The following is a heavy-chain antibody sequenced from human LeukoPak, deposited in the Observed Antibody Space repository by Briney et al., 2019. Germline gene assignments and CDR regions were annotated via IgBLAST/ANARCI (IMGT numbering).Heavy chain of an antibody. CDR1: GGSISRSNYY. J-gene: IGHJ4*02. V-gene: IGHV4-39*02. Sequence: SETLSLTCTVSGGSISRSNYYWGWIRQSPEKGLEWIGRIYYSGSTYYNPSLKSRVTISVDTSQNQFSLKLTSVTAADTAVYFCARELYDSSGYYFGLGFEYWGQGALVTVSS. CDR3: ARELYDSSGYYFGLGFEY. D-gene: IGHD3-22*01. CDR2: IYYSGST.